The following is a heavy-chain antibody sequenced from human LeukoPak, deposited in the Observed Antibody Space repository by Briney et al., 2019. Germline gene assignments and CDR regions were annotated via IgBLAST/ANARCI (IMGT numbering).Heavy chain of an antibody. CDR3: ARRAMVRGGTYFDY. V-gene: IGHV4-39*01. D-gene: IGHD3-10*01. CDR2: IYYSGST. Sequence: PSETLSLTCTVSGGSISSSSYYWGWIRQPPGKGLEWIGNIYYSGSTYYNPSLKSRVTISVDTSKNQFSLKLSSVTAADTAVYYCARRAMVRGGTYFDYWGQGTLVTVSS. J-gene: IGHJ4*02. CDR1: GGSISSSSYY.